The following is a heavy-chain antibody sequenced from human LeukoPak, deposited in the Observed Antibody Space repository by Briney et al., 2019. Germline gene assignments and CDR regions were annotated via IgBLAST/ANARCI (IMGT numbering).Heavy chain of an antibody. Sequence: SETLSLTCTVSGYSISSGYYWGWIRQPPGKGLEWIGYIYHSGSTYYNPSLKSRVTISVDRSKNQFSLKLSSVTAADTAVYYCARGGNWGQGTLVTVSS. CDR1: GYSISSGYY. J-gene: IGHJ4*02. V-gene: IGHV4-38-2*02. CDR3: ARGGN. CDR2: IYHSGST.